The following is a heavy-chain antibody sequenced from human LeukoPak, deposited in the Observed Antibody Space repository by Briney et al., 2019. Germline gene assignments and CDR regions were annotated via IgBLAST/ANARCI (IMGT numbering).Heavy chain of an antibody. J-gene: IGHJ3*02. V-gene: IGHV1-8*01. CDR2: MNPNSGNT. CDR3: AREGWDAFDI. Sequence: ASVKVSCKASGYTFTSYDINWVRQATGQGLEWMGWMNPNSGNTNYAQKFQGRVTMTRDTSISTAYMELSRLRSDDTAVYYCAREGWDAFDIWGQGTMVTVSS. D-gene: IGHD6-19*01. CDR1: GYTFTSYD.